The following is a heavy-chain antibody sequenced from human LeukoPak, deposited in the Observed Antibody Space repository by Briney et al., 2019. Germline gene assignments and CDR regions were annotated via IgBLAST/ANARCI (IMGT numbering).Heavy chain of an antibody. CDR3: TRGDKWEQRPADC. CDR1: GGSFSNYV. D-gene: IGHD1-26*01. Sequence: ASVKVSCKASGGSFSNYVITWVRQAPGQGLEWMGRIIPVLGVSNFAQKFQGRVTITADKSTNTAHMELSRLESGDTAVYYCTRGDKWEQRPADCWGQGTLVTVSS. CDR2: IIPVLGVS. J-gene: IGHJ4*02. V-gene: IGHV1-69*04.